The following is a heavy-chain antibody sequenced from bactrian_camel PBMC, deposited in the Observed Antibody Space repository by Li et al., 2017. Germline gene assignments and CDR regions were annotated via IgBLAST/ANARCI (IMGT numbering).Heavy chain of an antibody. D-gene: IGHD6*01. Sequence: VQLVESGGGSVQAGGSLRLSCVASGYSPNCMGWFRQAPGKEREGVAAIDSVDSTKHADSVKGRFTISQDEVKGTLYLQMNSLKSEDTGLYYCATSNDFGFWGQGTQVTVS. CDR3: ATSNDFGF. CDR2: IDSVDST. V-gene: IGHV3S53*01. CDR1: GYSPNC. J-gene: IGHJ6*01.